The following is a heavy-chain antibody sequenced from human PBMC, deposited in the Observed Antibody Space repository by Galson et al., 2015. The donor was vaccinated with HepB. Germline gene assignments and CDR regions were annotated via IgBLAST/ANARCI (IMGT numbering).Heavy chain of an antibody. J-gene: IGHJ6*02. Sequence: SRRRTCAASVCPSRTYRGHWVRHAPGKPLEWVAVISYDGSNKYYADSVKRRFTISRDNSKNTLYLQMNSLRAEDTAVYYCAKDLRVDILTGLVYYYYYGMDVWGQGTTVTVSS. CDR3: AKDLRVDILTGLVYYYYYGMDV. V-gene: IGHV3-30*18. CDR2: ISYDGSNK. CDR1: VCPSRTYR. D-gene: IGHD3-9*01.